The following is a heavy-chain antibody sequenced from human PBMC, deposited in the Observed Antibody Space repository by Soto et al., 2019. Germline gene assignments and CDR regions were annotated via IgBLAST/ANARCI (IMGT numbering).Heavy chain of an antibody. D-gene: IGHD4-17*01. CDR1: GCTFSSSG. J-gene: IGHJ5*02. CDR3: ARDRRLHNWFDP. CDR2: IWYDGSNK. Sequence: GGSLRLYCAASGCTFSSSGMHWVRQAPGKGLEWVAVIWYDGSNKYYADSVKGRFTISRDNSKNTLYLQMNSLRAEDTAVYYCARDRRLHNWFDPWGQGTLVTGSS. V-gene: IGHV3-33*01.